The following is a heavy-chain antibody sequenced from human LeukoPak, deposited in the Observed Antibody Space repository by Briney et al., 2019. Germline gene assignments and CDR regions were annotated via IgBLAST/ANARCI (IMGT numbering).Heavy chain of an antibody. D-gene: IGHD2/OR15-2a*01. CDR1: GLSFSDYY. Sequence: WGSLRLSCAASGLSFSDYYVSWIRQAPGKRLQWVSYISSGGDIMHYADSVKGRFTSSRDNAKNSGYLEMNSLGAEDTAVYYCATNLIGAGEYFQQWGQGTLVTVSS. J-gene: IGHJ1*01. CDR2: ISSGGDIM. CDR3: ATNLIGAGEYFQQ. V-gene: IGHV3-11*01.